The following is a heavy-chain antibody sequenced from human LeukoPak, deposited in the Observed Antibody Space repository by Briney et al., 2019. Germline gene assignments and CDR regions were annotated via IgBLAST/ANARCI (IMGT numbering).Heavy chain of an antibody. CDR1: GFTFSSYG. Sequence: GGSLRLSCAASGFTFSSYGMHWVRQAPGKGLEWVAFIRYVGSNKYYADSVKGRFTISRDNSKNTLYLQMNSLRAEDTAVYYFAKDRAEYLQLWLLPDYWGQGTLVTVSS. CDR2: IRYVGSNK. D-gene: IGHD5-18*01. J-gene: IGHJ4*02. CDR3: AKDRAEYLQLWLLPDY. V-gene: IGHV3-30*02.